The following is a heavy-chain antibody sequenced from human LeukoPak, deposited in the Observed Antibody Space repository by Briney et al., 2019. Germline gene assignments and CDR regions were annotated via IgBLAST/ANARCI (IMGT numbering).Heavy chain of an antibody. Sequence: ASVKVSCKASGGTFISYAISWVRQAPGQGLEWMGRIIPILGIANYAQKFQGRVTITADKSTSTAYMELSSLRSEDTAVYYCASLGGGAVVVPAAYFDYWGQGTLVTVSS. J-gene: IGHJ4*02. CDR3: ASLGGGAVVVPAAYFDY. CDR2: IIPILGIA. CDR1: GGTFISYA. D-gene: IGHD2-2*01. V-gene: IGHV1-69*04.